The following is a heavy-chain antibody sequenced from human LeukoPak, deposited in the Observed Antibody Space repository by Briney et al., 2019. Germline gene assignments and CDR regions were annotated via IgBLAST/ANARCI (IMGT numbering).Heavy chain of an antibody. V-gene: IGHV1-2*02. CDR2: INPNSGAT. J-gene: IGHJ4*02. Sequence: ASVKVSCKASGYTFTGYYIHWVRQAPGQGLEWMGWINPNSGATNYAQKLQDRVTMTTDTSTSTAYMELRSLRSDDTAVYYCARNFHPGNWDYWGQGTLVTVSS. D-gene: IGHD1-14*01. CDR3: ARNFHPGNWDY. CDR1: GYTFTGYY.